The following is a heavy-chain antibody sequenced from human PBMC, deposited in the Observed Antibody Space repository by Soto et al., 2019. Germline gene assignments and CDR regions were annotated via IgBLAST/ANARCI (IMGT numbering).Heavy chain of an antibody. CDR1: GFTFSSYS. D-gene: IGHD6-19*01. CDR2: ISSSSSYI. CDR3: ARDTTPPVAGTFDY. V-gene: IGHV3-21*01. Sequence: EVQLVESGGGLVKPGGCLRLSCAASGFTFSSYSMNWVRQATGKGLEWVSSISSSSSYIYYADSVKGRFTISRDNAKNSLYLQMNSLRAEDTAVYYCARDTTPPVAGTFDYWGQGTLVTVSS. J-gene: IGHJ4*02.